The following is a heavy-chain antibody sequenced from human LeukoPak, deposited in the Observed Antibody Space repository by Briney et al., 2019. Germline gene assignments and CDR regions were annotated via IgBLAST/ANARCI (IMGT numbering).Heavy chain of an antibody. D-gene: IGHD2-15*01. Sequence: GGSLRLSCAVSGSTLTEHAWSWVRQAPGEGLEWVSGIIDVGGTYYADSVKGRFTISRDSSKNTLYLQMNSLRAEDTATYYCAKDYCRGGNCPLPFFDSWGQGTLVTVSS. CDR3: AKDYCRGGNCPLPFFDS. V-gene: IGHV3-23*01. J-gene: IGHJ4*02. CDR1: GSTLTEHA. CDR2: IIDVGGT.